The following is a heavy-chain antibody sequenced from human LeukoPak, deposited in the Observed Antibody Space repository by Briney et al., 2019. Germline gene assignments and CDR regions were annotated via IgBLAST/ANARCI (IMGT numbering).Heavy chain of an antibody. D-gene: IGHD3-22*01. V-gene: IGHV1-2*04. Sequence: ASVKVSCKASGFTFTSYYIHWVRQAPGQGLEWMGWINPNSGGTNYAQKFQGWVTMTRDTSISTAYMELSRLRSDDTAVYYCAREISDYYDSSAYHWGFDPWGQGTLVTVSS. CDR1: GFTFTSYY. J-gene: IGHJ5*02. CDR2: INPNSGGT. CDR3: AREISDYYDSSAYHWGFDP.